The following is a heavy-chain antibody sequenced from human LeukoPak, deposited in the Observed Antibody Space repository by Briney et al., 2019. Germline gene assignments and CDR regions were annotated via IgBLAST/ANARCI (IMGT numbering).Heavy chain of an antibody. J-gene: IGHJ4*01. Sequence: GGSLRLSCAVSGFTFSSYWMNWVRQAPGKGLEWEASIRQDGGEKSYVDSVKGRFTLSRDNTKNSLYLQMSSLRAEDTAVCYCARDGTAAGLYFDLWGQGTLVTVSS. CDR1: GFTFSSYW. CDR2: IRQDGGEK. V-gene: IGHV3-7*01. CDR3: ARDGTAAGLYFDL. D-gene: IGHD6-13*01.